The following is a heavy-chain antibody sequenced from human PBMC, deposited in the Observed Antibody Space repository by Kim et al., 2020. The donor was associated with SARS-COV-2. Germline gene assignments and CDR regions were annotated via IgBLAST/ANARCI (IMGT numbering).Heavy chain of an antibody. Sequence: ASVKVSCKVSGYTLTDLSMHWVRRAPGKGLEWMGSFDPTDGETIYAQKFQGRVTMTEDTSTDTAYMELSSLRSEDTAVYYCATTYYDSGGYYPFDSWGQGTLVAVSS. CDR2: FDPTDGET. D-gene: IGHD3-22*01. J-gene: IGHJ4*02. CDR3: ATTYYDSGGYYPFDS. CDR1: GYTLTDLS. V-gene: IGHV1-24*01.